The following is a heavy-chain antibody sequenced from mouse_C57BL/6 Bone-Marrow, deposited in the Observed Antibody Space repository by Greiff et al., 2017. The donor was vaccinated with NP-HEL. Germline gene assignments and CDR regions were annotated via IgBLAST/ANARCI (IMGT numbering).Heavy chain of an antibody. J-gene: IGHJ4*01. V-gene: IGHV1-59*01. CDR2: IDPSDSYT. CDR3: ARDPVYYEGAMDY. Sequence: QVQLQQPGAELVRPGTSVKLSCKASGYTFTSYWMHWVKQRPGQGLEWIGVIDPSDSYTNYNQKFKGKATLTVDTSSSTAYMQLSSLTSEDSAVYDCARDPVYYEGAMDYWGQGTSVTVSS. D-gene: IGHD1-1*01. CDR1: GYTFTSYW.